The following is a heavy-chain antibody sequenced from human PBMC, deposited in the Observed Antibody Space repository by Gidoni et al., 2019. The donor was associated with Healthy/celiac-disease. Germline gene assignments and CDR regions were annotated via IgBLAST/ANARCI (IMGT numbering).Heavy chain of an antibody. CDR1: GGSISSSSYY. CDR3: ARPRAYDKGNDAFDI. CDR2: IYYIGST. V-gene: IGHV4-39*01. D-gene: IGHD3-22*01. Sequence: QLQLQESGAGLVKPSETRAVTCTVAGGSISSSSYYWGWIRQPPGKGLEWIGSIYYIGSTYYNPSLKIRVTLSVDTSKNHFSLKLSSVTAADTAVYYCARPRAYDKGNDAFDIWGQGTMVTVSS. J-gene: IGHJ3*02.